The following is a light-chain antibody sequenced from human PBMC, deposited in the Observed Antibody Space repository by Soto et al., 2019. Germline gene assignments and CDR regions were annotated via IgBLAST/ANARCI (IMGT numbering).Light chain of an antibody. CDR2: EVS. V-gene: IGLV2-14*01. CDR1: GSDVGGYNY. Sequence: QSALTQPASVSGSPGQSITISCTGTGSDVGGYNYVSWYQQYPGKAPQLLIYEVSDRPSGVSKRFSGSKSGSTASLTISGLQAEDEADYYCSSYTSTNNVVFGGRTKLTVL. J-gene: IGLJ2*01. CDR3: SSYTSTNNVV.